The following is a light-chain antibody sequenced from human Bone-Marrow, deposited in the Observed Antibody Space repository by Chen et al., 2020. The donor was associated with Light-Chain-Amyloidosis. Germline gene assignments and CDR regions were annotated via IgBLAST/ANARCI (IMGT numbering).Light chain of an antibody. CDR1: DLPTKY. J-gene: IGLJ2*01. CDR3: QSADSSGTYEVI. V-gene: IGLV3-25*03. CDR2: RDT. Sequence: SYELTQPPSVSVSPGQTARITCSGDDLPTKYAYWYQQKPGQAPVLVIHRDTKRPAGISERFSGSSSGRTATLTISGVQAEDEADYHCQSADSSGTYEVIFGGGTKLTVL.